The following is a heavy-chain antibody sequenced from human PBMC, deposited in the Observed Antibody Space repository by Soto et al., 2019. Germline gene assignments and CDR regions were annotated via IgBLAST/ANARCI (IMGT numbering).Heavy chain of an antibody. CDR3: ASQGYCSGGSCYRNYYYYMDV. CDR1: GGSISSSSYY. J-gene: IGHJ6*03. D-gene: IGHD2-15*01. Sequence: QLQLQESGPGLVKPSETLSLTCTVSGGSISSSSYYWGWIRQPPGKGLEWIGGIYYSGSTYYNPSLKSRVTISVDTSKNQFSLKLSSVTAADTAVYYCASQGYCSGGSCYRNYYYYMDVWGKGTTVTVSS. V-gene: IGHV4-39*01. CDR2: IYYSGST.